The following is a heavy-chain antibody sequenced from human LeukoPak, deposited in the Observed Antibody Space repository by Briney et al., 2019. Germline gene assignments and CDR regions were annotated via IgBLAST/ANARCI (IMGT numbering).Heavy chain of an antibody. CDR1: GFTFSSYA. D-gene: IGHD2-2*01. CDR3: AKDRARASNYFDY. Sequence: GGSLRLSCAASGFTFSSYAMSWVRQAPGKGLEWVSAMSGSGASTYSADSVKGRFTISRDNSKNTLYLQMNSLRAEDTAVYYCAKDRARASNYFDYWGQGTLVTVSS. V-gene: IGHV3-23*01. CDR2: MSGSGAST. J-gene: IGHJ4*02.